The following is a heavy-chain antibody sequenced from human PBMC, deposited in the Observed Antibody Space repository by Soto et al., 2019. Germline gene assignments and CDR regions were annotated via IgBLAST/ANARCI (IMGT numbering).Heavy chain of an antibody. CDR2: ISAYNGNT. J-gene: IGHJ6*04. Sequence: ASVKVSCKASGYTFTSYGISWVRQAPGQGLEWMGWISAYNGNTNYAQKLQGRVTMTTDTSTSTAYMELRSLRSDDTAVYYCARESKAFSIFPMDVWGKGTTVTVSS. D-gene: IGHD2-21*01. CDR3: ARESKAFSIFPMDV. V-gene: IGHV1-18*01. CDR1: GYTFTSYG.